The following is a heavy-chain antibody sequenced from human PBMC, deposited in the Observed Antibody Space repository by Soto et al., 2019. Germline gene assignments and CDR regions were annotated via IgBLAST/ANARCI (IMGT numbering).Heavy chain of an antibody. Sequence: XSVKVSCKASGYTSTSYDINWVRQATGQGLEWMGWMNPNSGNTGYAQKFQGRVTMTRNTSISTAYMELSSLRSEDTAVYYCARGFRTHYGGYCWGQGKMVTVSS. CDR1: GYTSTSYD. CDR2: MNPNSGNT. V-gene: IGHV1-8*01. D-gene: IGHD4-17*01. CDR3: ARGFRTHYGGYC. J-gene: IGHJ3*01.